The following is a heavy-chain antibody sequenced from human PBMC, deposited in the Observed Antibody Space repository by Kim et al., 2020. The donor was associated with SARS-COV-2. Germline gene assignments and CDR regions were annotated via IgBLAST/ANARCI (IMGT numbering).Heavy chain of an antibody. CDR1: GFTFSSYG. CDR2: IWYDGSNK. J-gene: IGHJ4*02. D-gene: IGHD4-17*01. V-gene: IGHV3-33*01. Sequence: GGSLRLSCAASGFTFSSYGMHWVRQAPGKVLEWVAVIWYDGSNKYYADSVKGRFTISRDNSKNTLYLQMNSLRAEDTAVYYCARDLSPYGDPTGYWGQGTLVTVSS. CDR3: ARDLSPYGDPTGY.